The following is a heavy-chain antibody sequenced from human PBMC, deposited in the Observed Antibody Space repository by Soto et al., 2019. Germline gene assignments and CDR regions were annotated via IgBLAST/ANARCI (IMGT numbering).Heavy chain of an antibody. CDR1: GGTFSSYA. CDR3: ARDREPPGIMITFGGRDGMDV. J-gene: IGHJ6*02. V-gene: IGHV1-69*13. D-gene: IGHD3-16*01. CDR2: IIPIFGTA. Sequence: ASVKVSCKASGGTFSSYAISWVRQAPGQGLEWMGGIIPIFGTANYAQKFQGRVTITADESTGTAYMGLSSLRSEDTAVYYCARDREPPGIMITFGGRDGMDVWGQGTTVTVSS.